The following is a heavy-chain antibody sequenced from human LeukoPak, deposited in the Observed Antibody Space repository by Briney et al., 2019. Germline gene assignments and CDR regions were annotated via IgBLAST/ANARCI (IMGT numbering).Heavy chain of an antibody. CDR2: FYHSGST. Sequence: SETLSLTCTVSGGSISSGGYYWSWIRQPPGKGLEWIGYFYHSGSTYYNPSLKSRVTISVDRSKNRFSLKLSSVTAADTAVYYCARADCSSTSCYPPGAFDIWGQGTMVTVSS. CDR1: GGSISSGGYY. CDR3: ARADCSSTSCYPPGAFDI. J-gene: IGHJ3*02. V-gene: IGHV4-30-2*01. D-gene: IGHD2-2*01.